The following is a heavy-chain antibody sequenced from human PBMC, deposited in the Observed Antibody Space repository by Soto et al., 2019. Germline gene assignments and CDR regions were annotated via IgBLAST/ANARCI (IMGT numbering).Heavy chain of an antibody. Sequence: EVQLLESGGGLVQPGGSLRLSCAASGFTFSSYAMSWVRQAPGKGVGWVSAISGSGGSTYYADSVKGRFTIARDKSKNTLYLQMNSLRAEDTAVYYCAYSSTPFDYWGQGTLVTVSS. D-gene: IGHD6-13*01. CDR2: ISGSGGST. CDR1: GFTFSSYA. V-gene: IGHV3-23*01. J-gene: IGHJ4*02. CDR3: AYSSTPFDY.